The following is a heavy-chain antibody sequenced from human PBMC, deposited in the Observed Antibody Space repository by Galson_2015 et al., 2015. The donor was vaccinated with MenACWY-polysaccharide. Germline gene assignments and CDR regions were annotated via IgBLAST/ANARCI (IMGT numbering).Heavy chain of an antibody. CDR2: LSGPGDAT. CDR1: GFTFNKFY. Sequence: SLRLSCAASGFTFNKFYMAWVRQAPGKGPEWVSALSGPGDATFYADSVRGRFTISRDNSQNTLYLHMSSLRVDDPAVYFCAKDLHWYGMDVWGHGTTVTVS. J-gene: IGHJ6*02. CDR3: AKDLHWYGMDV. V-gene: IGHV3-23*01. D-gene: IGHD3/OR15-3a*01.